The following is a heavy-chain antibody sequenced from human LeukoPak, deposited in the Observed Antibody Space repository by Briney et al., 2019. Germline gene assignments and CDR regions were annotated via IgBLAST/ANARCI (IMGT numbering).Heavy chain of an antibody. CDR3: ASEGYDYGDREVDY. D-gene: IGHD4-17*01. CDR1: GFTFSSYW. Sequence: GGSLRLSCAASGFTFSSYWMSWVRQAPGKGLEWVANIKQDGSEKYYVDSVKGRFTISRDNAKNSLYLQMNSLRAEDTAVYYCASEGYDYGDREVDYWGQGTLVTVSS. CDR2: IKQDGSEK. J-gene: IGHJ4*02. V-gene: IGHV3-7*01.